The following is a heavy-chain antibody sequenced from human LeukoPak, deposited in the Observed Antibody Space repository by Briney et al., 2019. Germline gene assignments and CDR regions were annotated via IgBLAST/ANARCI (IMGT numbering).Heavy chain of an antibody. J-gene: IGHJ4*02. V-gene: IGHV1-8*01. CDR1: GYTFTSYD. Sequence: GASVKVSCKASGYTFTSYDINWVRQATGQGLEWMGWMNPNSGNTGYAQKFQGRVTMTRNTSISTAYMELSSLRSEDTAVYHCARGLGRIAARNKAPGYWGQGTLVTVSS. CDR3: ARGLGRIAARNKAPGY. D-gene: IGHD6-6*01. CDR2: MNPNSGNT.